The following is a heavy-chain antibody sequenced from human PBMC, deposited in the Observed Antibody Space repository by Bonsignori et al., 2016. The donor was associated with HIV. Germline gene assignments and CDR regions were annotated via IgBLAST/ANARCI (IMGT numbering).Heavy chain of an antibody. CDR3: ARKATSGWYVDF. Sequence: QVQLQESGPGLVKPSETLSLTCTVSGYSISSGYYWGWIRQSPGKGLEWIGNLYHGGNSYYNPSLKSRVTISLDTSKNQVSLKLNSVTAADTAVYYCARKATSGWYVDFWGQGTLVTVSS. CDR2: LYHGGNS. CDR1: GYSISSGYY. D-gene: IGHD6-19*01. J-gene: IGHJ4*02. V-gene: IGHV4-38-2*02.